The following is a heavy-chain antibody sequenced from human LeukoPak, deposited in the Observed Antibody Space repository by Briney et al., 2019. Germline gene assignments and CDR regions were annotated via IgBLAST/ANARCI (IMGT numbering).Heavy chain of an antibody. J-gene: IGHJ4*02. CDR1: GGSISSSSYY. CDR3: ARESPYCTTTSCYGGTFDY. Sequence: SETLSLTCTVSGGSISSSSYYWGWIRQPPGKGLEWIGSIYYSGSTYYNPSLKSRVTISVDTSKNQFSLNLNSVTAADTAIYYCARESPYCTTTSCYGGTFDYWGQGTLVTVSS. D-gene: IGHD2-2*01. V-gene: IGHV4-39*07. CDR2: IYYSGST.